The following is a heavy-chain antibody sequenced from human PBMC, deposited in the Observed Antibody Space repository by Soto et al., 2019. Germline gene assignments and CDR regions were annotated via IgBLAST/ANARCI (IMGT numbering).Heavy chain of an antibody. D-gene: IGHD3-16*01. J-gene: IGHJ4*02. CDR2: ISAYNGNT. CDR1: GYTFTNFG. Sequence: QVQLVQSGAEVKKPGASVKVSCKASGYTFTNFGISWVRQAPGQGLEWMGWISAYNGNTNYAQNFQGRVTMTTDTSQSTGYMGLKGLRTDETGVYFLARGGTPNGFRGQGTPGTVSS. V-gene: IGHV1-18*01. CDR3: ARGGTPNGF.